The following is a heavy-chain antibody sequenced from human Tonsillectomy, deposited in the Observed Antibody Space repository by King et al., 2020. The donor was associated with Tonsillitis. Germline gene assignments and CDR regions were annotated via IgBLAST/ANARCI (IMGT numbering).Heavy chain of an antibody. CDR1: GYTFSDYG. V-gene: IGHV1-18*04. J-gene: IGHJ4*02. CDR3: ARVRSTYYDSSGPEFDY. CDR2: ISGYNGFT. Sequence: QLVQSGREVKKPGTSVKLSCKASGYTFSDYGIIWIRQAPGQGLEWMGWISGYNGFTNYAKKVQGRVTTTADTSTSTAYMELRSLRSDDTALYYCARVRSTYYDSSGPEFDYWGQGTLVTVSS. D-gene: IGHD3-22*01.